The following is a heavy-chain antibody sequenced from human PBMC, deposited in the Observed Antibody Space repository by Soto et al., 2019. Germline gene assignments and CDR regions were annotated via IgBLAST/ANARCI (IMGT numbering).Heavy chain of an antibody. CDR1: GFTFSSYD. CDR3: ARALGGATFAFDI. Sequence: GGSLRLSCAASGFTFSSYDMHWVRQATGKGLEWVSAIGTDGDTYYPGSVKGRFTISRENAKNSLYLQMNSLRAGDTAVYYCARALGGATFAFDIWGQGTMVTVSS. D-gene: IGHD1-26*01. V-gene: IGHV3-13*01. J-gene: IGHJ3*02. CDR2: IGTDGDT.